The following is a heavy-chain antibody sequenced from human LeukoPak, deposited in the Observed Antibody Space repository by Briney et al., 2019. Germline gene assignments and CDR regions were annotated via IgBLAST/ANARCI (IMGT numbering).Heavy chain of an antibody. CDR1: GFTFSSYA. J-gene: IGHJ4*02. Sequence: GGSLRLSCAASGFTFSSYAMSWVRQAPGKGLEWVARLVYDARSDYANSVKGRFSISRDDSKNTLFLDMSNLRVEDTALYYCARDLSAAFDFWGQGVLVTVSS. V-gene: IGHV3-33*08. CDR2: LVYDARS. D-gene: IGHD6-19*01. CDR3: ARDLSAAFDF.